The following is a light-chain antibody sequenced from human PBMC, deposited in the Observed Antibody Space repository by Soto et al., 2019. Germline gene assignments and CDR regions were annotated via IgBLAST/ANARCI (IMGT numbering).Light chain of an antibody. V-gene: IGLV2-8*01. Sequence: QSALTQPPSASGSPGQSVTISCTGSSSDVGGYNYVYWYQQHPGKAPKLMIYEVSKRPKGVPDRLSGSKSGNTASPTVSGLQAEDEADYYCSSYGGSNTVVFGGGTKVTVL. CDR2: EVS. CDR3: SSYGGSNTVV. J-gene: IGLJ2*01. CDR1: SSDVGGYNY.